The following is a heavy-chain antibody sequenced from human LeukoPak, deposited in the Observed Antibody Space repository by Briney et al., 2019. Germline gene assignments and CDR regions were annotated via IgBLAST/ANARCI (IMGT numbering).Heavy chain of an antibody. J-gene: IGHJ5*02. Sequence: SEILSLTCTVSGGSISSYYWSWIRQPAGKGLEWIGRIYTSGSTNYNPSLKSRVTISVDTSKNQFSLKLSSVTAADTAVYYCARVSPGIAVAGSNWFDPWGQGTLVTVSS. CDR1: GGSISSYY. CDR2: IYTSGST. CDR3: ARVSPGIAVAGSNWFDP. V-gene: IGHV4-4*07. D-gene: IGHD6-19*01.